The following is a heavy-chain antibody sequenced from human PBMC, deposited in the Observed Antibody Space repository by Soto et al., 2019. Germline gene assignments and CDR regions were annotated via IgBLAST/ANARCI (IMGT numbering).Heavy chain of an antibody. V-gene: IGHV3-30*18. D-gene: IGHD6-19*01. CDR3: AKGWRQWLVTSGFNY. CDR2: VSHDGRNT. J-gene: IGHJ4*02. Sequence: VQLVESGGGVVQPGRSLRLSCAASGFTFSDYAMHWVRQAPGKGLEWVAVVSHDGRNTHYADSVKGRFTISRDSSKNTVPLEMTSLRAEDMAVYYCAKGWRQWLVTSGFNYWGQGALVTVSS. CDR1: GFTFSDYA.